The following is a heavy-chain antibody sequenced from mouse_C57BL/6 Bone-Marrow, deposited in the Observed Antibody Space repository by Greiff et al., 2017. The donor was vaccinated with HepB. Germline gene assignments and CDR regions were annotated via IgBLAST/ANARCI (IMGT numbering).Heavy chain of an antibody. CDR3: ARRITTVVATKYFDV. CDR2: ISSGGSYI. V-gene: IGHV5-6*01. Sequence: EVQGVESGGDLVKPGGSLKLPCAASGFTFSSYGMSWVRQTPDKRLEWVATISSGGSYIYYPDSVKGRFTISRDNAKNTLYLQMSSLKSEDTAMYYWARRITTVVATKYFDVWGTGTTVTVSS. CDR1: GFTFSSYG. J-gene: IGHJ1*03. D-gene: IGHD1-1*01.